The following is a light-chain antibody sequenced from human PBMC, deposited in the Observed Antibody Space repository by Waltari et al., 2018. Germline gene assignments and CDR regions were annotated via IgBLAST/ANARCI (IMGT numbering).Light chain of an antibody. J-gene: IGLJ2*01. CDR3: ASWDDSLNGRWE. V-gene: IGLV1-44*01. Sequence: QSVLTQPPSASGAPGQRVTISCSGSSSNIGSNIVNWYQQVPGTTPKLLIYRNDQRPPGVPDRFLGSKSGTSASWAISGLRSDDEADYVCASWDDSLNGRWEFGGGTKVTVI. CDR1: SSNIGSNI. CDR2: RND.